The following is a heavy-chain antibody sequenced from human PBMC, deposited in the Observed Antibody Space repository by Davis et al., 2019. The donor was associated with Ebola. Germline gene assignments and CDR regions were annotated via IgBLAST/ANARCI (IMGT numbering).Heavy chain of an antibody. V-gene: IGHV3-7*01. J-gene: IGHJ1*01. D-gene: IGHD2-21*02. CDR1: GFTFSGYW. Sequence: GESLKISCAASGFTFSGYWMTWVRQAPGRGLEWVANIKQDGSEKYYVDSVKGRFTISRDNAKDSLYLQMNSLRAEDTAVYYCARSGGDCYSRGDCYFQHWGQGTLVTVSS. CDR3: ARSGGDCYSRGDCYFQH. CDR2: IKQDGSEK.